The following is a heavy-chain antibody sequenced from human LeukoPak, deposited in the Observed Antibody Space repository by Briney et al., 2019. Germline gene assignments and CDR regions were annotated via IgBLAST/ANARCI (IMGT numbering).Heavy chain of an antibody. J-gene: IGHJ4*02. V-gene: IGHV1-2*02. D-gene: IGHD3-10*01. CDR3: ARGLGSGSRYPFDY. CDR1: GYTFTGYY. Sequence: ASVKVSCKASGYTFTGYYIHWVRQAPGQGLEWMGWINPNNGGTNFAQKFQGRVTMTRDTSISTAYMDLSGLIFDDTAVYYCARGLGSGSRYPFDYWGQGTLVTVSS. CDR2: INPNNGGT.